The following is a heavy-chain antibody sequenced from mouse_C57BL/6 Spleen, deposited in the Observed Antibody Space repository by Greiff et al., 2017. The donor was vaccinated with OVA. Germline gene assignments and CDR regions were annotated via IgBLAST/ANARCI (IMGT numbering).Heavy chain of an antibody. V-gene: IGHV1-7*01. J-gene: IGHJ3*01. CDR1: GYTFTSYW. CDR3: AREITTVVDPY. CDR2: INPSSGYT. D-gene: IGHD1-1*01. Sequence: QVHVKQSGAELAKPGASVKLSCKASGYTFTSYWMHWVKQRPGQGLEWIGYINPSSGYTKYNQKFKDKATLTADKSSSTAYMQLSSLTYEDSAVYYCAREITTVVDPYWGQGTLVTVSA.